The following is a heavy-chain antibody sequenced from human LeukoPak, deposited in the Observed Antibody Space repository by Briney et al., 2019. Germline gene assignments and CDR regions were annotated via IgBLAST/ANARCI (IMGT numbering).Heavy chain of an antibody. J-gene: IGHJ4*02. CDR1: GDSVSSNTAA. CDR3: ARAFHSYYFDY. CDR2: TCYRSKWYN. V-gene: IGHV6-1*01. D-gene: IGHD2-15*01. Sequence: SQTLSLTCAISGDSVSSNTAAWNWLRQSPSRGLEWLGRTCYRSKWYNDYAVSVKSRITINPDTSKNQFSLQLDSVTPEDTAVYYCARAFHSYYFDYWGQGTLVTVPS.